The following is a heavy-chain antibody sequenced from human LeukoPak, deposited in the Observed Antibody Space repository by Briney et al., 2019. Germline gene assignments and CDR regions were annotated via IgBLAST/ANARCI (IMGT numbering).Heavy chain of an antibody. Sequence: GASVKVSCKASGYTFTSYGISWVRQAPGQGLEWMGWISAYNGNTNYAQKLQGRVTMTTDTSTSTAYMELRSLRPDDTAVYYCARVPSGVTTVWFDPWGQGTLVTVSS. J-gene: IGHJ5*02. CDR2: ISAYNGNT. CDR1: GYTFTSYG. CDR3: ARVPSGVTTVWFDP. D-gene: IGHD4-11*01. V-gene: IGHV1-18*01.